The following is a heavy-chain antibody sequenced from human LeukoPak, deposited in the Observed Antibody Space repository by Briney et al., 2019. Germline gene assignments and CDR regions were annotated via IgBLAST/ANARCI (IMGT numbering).Heavy chain of an antibody. Sequence: PEIPAVPRTVFCGYISSRSYYLGWIHHPPGKGLEGNGRIYYSGSAYSHPSLKRRVTISVGTSKNQFSLKLSSVPAADTAVYYCARLPYYDFWSGPYYDYWGQGTLVTVSS. CDR1: CGYISSRSYY. D-gene: IGHD3-3*01. CDR2: IYYSGSA. CDR3: ARLPYYDFWSGPYYDY. V-gene: IGHV4-39*01. J-gene: IGHJ4*02.